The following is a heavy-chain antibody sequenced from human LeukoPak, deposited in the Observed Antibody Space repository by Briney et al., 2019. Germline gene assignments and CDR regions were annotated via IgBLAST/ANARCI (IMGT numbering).Heavy chain of an antibody. D-gene: IGHD6-6*01. J-gene: IGHJ4*02. V-gene: IGHV4-59*01. Sequence: SETLSLTCTVSGDSISSYFWIWIRQPPGKGLGWMGYIFYSGNTNSNPSLKSRVTISLDTSKNQFSLKLNPVTAPDTAVYYCARAREFSSSSGRAYYFDYWGQGTLVTVSS. CDR1: GDSISSYF. CDR2: IFYSGNT. CDR3: ARAREFSSSSGRAYYFDY.